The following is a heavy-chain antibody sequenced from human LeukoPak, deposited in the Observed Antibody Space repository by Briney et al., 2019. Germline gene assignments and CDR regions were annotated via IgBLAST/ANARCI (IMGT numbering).Heavy chain of an antibody. J-gene: IGHJ3*02. V-gene: IGHV3-30-3*01. D-gene: IGHD4-17*01. Sequence: PGGSLRLSCAASGFTFSSYAMHWVRQALGKGLEWVAVISYDGSNKYYADSVKGRFTISRDNSKNTLYLQMNSLRAEDTAVYYCARDKPGYGDAFDIWGQGTMVTVSS. CDR1: GFTFSSYA. CDR2: ISYDGSNK. CDR3: ARDKPGYGDAFDI.